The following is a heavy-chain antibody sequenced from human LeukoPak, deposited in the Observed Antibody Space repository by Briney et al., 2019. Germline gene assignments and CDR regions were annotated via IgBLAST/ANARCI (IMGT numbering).Heavy chain of an antibody. CDR1: SGTISSYY. J-gene: IGHJ3*01. Sequence: SETLSLTCAVSSGTISSYYRSWVRQAPASGQGWIGYIYYSGSTNYIPSLKSRVTISVDTSKNQFSLKLSSVTAADTAVYYCARGPSGSYHPLWGQGTMVTVSS. D-gene: IGHD1-26*01. CDR2: IYYSGST. CDR3: ARGPSGSYHPL. V-gene: IGHV4-59*01.